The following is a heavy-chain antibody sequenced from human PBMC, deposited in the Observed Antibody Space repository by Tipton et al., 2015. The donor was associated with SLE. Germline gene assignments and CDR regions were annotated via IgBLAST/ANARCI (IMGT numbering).Heavy chain of an antibody. CDR3: ARGLSGYSSSWFYYYYGMDV. V-gene: IGHV4-31*03. CDR2: IYYSGSTD. Sequence: TLSLTCTVSGDSISNVGYYWSWIRQHPGKGLEWIGCIYYSGSTDYYDPSLESRVSISIDTSKNEFSLKLSSVTAADTAVYYCARGLSGYSSSWFYYYYGMDVWGQGTTVTVSS. J-gene: IGHJ6*02. D-gene: IGHD6-13*01. CDR1: GDSISNVGYY.